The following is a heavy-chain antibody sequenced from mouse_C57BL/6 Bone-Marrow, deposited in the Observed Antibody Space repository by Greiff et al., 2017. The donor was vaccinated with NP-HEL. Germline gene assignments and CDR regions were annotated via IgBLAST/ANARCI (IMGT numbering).Heavy chain of an antibody. Sequence: EVKLVESGGGLVQPGGSLKLSCAASGFTFSDYYMYWVRPTHEKRLEWVAYISNGGGSTYYPDTVKGRFTISRDNAKNTLYLQMSRLKSEDTAMYYCARRPWFAYWGQGTLVTVSA. CDR2: ISNGGGST. CDR1: GFTFSDYY. V-gene: IGHV5-12*01. CDR3: ARRPWFAY. J-gene: IGHJ3*01.